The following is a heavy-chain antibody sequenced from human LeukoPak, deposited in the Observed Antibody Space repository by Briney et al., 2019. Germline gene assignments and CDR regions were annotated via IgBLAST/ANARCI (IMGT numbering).Heavy chain of an antibody. D-gene: IGHD6-13*01. CDR3: ALSRYSSSDPFDY. CDR2: VDPEDGET. CDR1: GYTFTDYY. J-gene: IGHJ4*02. Sequence: ASVKVSCKGSGYTFTDYYMHWVQQAPGKGLEWMGLVDPEDGETIYAEKFQGRVTITADTSTDTAYMQLSSLRSEDTAVYYCALSRYSSSDPFDYWGQGTLVTVSS. V-gene: IGHV1-69-2*01.